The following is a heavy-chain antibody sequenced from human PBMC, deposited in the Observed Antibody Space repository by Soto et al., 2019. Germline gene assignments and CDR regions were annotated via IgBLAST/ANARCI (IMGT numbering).Heavy chain of an antibody. Sequence: ASEKVSCKASGYTFTSQGISWVRQAPGQGLEWMGWNSAYNGNTNYAQKLQGRVTMTTDTTTSTAYMELRSLRSDDTAVYYCARWDYDSSGYNDAFDIWGQGTMVTVSS. D-gene: IGHD3-22*01. V-gene: IGHV1-18*01. CDR1: GYTFTSQG. J-gene: IGHJ3*02. CDR3: ARWDYDSSGYNDAFDI. CDR2: NSAYNGNT.